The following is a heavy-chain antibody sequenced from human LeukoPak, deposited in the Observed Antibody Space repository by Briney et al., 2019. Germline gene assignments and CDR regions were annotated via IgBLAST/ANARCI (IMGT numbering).Heavy chain of an antibody. CDR2: INPSGGST. CDR1: GYTFTSYY. CDR3: ASPPDLEYWFDP. D-gene: IGHD2-21*02. J-gene: IGHJ5*02. V-gene: IGHV1-46*01. Sequence: ASVKVSCKASGYTFTSYYMHWVRQAPGQGLEWMGIINPSGGSTSYAQKFQGRVTMTRDTSTSTVYMELSSLRAEDTAVYYCASPPDLEYWFDPWGQGTLVTVSS.